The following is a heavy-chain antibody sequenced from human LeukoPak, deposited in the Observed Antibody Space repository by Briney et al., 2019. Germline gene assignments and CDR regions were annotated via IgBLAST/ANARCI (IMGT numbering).Heavy chain of an antibody. CDR2: IWYDGSNK. Sequence: GGSLRLSCAASGFTFSSYGMHWVRQAQGKGLEWVAVIWYDGSNKYYADSVKGRFTISRDNSKNTLYLQMNSLRAEDTAVYYCARDNQPRDYFDYWGQGTLVTVSS. CDR3: ARDNQPRDYFDY. D-gene: IGHD2-2*01. J-gene: IGHJ4*02. V-gene: IGHV3-33*01. CDR1: GFTFSSYG.